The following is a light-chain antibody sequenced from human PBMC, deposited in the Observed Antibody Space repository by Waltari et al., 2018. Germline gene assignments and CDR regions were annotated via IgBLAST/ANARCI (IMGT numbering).Light chain of an antibody. CDR2: EVS. CDR3: SSYTTRSGLV. J-gene: IGLJ1*01. V-gene: IGLV2-14*03. CDR1: SSDVGGYAY. Sequence: QSALTQPASVSGSPGQSITISCTGTSSDVGGYAYVSWYQPHPGKAPRLMIFEVSDRPSGVSNRFSGSKSDNTASLTISGLQAEDEADYYCSSYTTRSGLVFGTGTKVTVL.